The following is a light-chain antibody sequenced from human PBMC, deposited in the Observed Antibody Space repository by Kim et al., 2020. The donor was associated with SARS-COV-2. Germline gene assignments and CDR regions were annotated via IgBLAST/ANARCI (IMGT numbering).Light chain of an antibody. Sequence: SASIGDRVTITCRASQSIARHLNWYQQKPGKAPKVLIYAASSLQSEVPSRFSGSGSGTDFTLTITNLQPEDSGTYYCQQTYTTPYTFGQGTKLEI. J-gene: IGKJ2*01. V-gene: IGKV1-39*01. CDR2: AAS. CDR1: QSIARH. CDR3: QQTYTTPYT.